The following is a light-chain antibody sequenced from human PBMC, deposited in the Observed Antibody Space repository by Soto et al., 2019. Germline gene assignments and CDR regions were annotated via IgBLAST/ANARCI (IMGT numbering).Light chain of an antibody. V-gene: IGLV2-14*03. CDR3: SSYSSSVLYV. Sequence: QSALTQPASVSGSPGQSITISCTATGSDVGDYIYVSWYQHHPGKAPKLLIYDVTNRPSGVSDRFSGSKSGNTASLTIFGLQAEDEADYYCSSYSSSVLYVFGSGTKLTVL. J-gene: IGLJ1*01. CDR1: GSDVGDYIY. CDR2: DVT.